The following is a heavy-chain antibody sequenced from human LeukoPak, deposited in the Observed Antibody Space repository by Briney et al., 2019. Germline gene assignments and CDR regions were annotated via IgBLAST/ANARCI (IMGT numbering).Heavy chain of an antibody. V-gene: IGHV3-30*18. J-gene: IGHJ6*02. CDR3: AKERTPSLAAAGYGMYV. D-gene: IGHD6-13*01. CDR1: GFTFSSYG. CDR2: ISYDGSNK. Sequence: GRSLRLSCAASGFTFSSYGMHWVRQAPGKGVEGVAVISYDGSNKYYADSVKGRFTISRDNSKNTLYLQMNSLRAEDTAVYYCAKERTPSLAAAGYGMYVWGQGTTVTVSS.